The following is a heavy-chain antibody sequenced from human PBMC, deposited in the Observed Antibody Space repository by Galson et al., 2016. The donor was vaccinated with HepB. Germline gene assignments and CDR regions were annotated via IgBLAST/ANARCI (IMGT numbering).Heavy chain of an antibody. V-gene: IGHV3-48*02. D-gene: IGHD4-17*01. Sequence: SLRLSCAASGFTFSSYSMNWVRQAPGKGLEWVSYISGSSTSIIYADSVKGRYTISRDNAKNSLYLQMNSLRDEDTAVYYCARDKTYADYDGLFDYWGLGTLVTVSS. CDR3: ARDKTYADYDGLFDY. CDR1: GFTFSSYS. J-gene: IGHJ2*01. CDR2: ISGSSTSI.